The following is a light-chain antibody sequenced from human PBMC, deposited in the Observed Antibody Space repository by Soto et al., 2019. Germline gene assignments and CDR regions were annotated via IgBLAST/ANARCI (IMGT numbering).Light chain of an antibody. CDR2: AAS. CDR3: QQSYSTPVT. J-gene: IGKJ2*01. V-gene: IGKV1-39*01. Sequence: DIQMTQSPSSLSASVGDRVTITCRASQSISSYLNWYQQKPGKAPKLLIYAASSLQSGVPSRFSGSGSGIDFTLTISSLQPEDFATYYCQQSYSTPVTFRQGTKLEIK. CDR1: QSISSY.